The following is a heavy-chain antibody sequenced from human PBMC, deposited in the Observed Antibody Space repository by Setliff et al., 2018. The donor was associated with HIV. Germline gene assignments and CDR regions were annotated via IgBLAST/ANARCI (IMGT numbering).Heavy chain of an antibody. CDR1: GYTFTGYY. CDR3: ADPPAGL. V-gene: IGHV1-69*10. J-gene: IGHJ4*02. CDR2: IIPILGIA. D-gene: IGHD2-21*02. Sequence: SVKVSCKASGYTFTGYYMHWVRQAPGQGLEWMGGIIPILGIANYAQKFQGRVTITADESTSTAYMELSSLRSEDTAVYYCADPPAGLWGQGILVTVSS.